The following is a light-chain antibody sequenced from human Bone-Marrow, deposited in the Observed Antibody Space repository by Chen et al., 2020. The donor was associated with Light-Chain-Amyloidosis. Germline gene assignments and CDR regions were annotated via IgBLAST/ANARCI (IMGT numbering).Light chain of an antibody. V-gene: IGLV3-21*02. CDR3: QVWDRSSDRPV. CDR2: DDS. Sequence: SSVRTQPSSVSVAPGQPVTVACGGNNIGSTSVHWYQQTPGQAPLLVVYDDSDRPSGIPERLSGSNSVNTATLTISRVEAGDEADYYCQVWDRSSDRPVFGGGTKLTVL. CDR1: NIGSTS. J-gene: IGLJ3*02.